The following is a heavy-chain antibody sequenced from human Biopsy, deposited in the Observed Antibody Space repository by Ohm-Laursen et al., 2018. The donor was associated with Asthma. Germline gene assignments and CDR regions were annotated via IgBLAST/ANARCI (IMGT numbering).Heavy chain of an antibody. CDR1: GFAVSRDH. J-gene: IGHJ4*02. CDR2: IYSGGTS. D-gene: IGHD6-13*01. Sequence: SLRLSCAAPGFAVSRDHMFWVRQAPGKGLEWVSVIYSGGTSHTADSVRGRFTISRDYSKNTLYLQMHSLRAEDTAVYYCARGPAWQQLDNWGQGTLVTVSS. V-gene: IGHV3-66*01. CDR3: ARGPAWQQLDN.